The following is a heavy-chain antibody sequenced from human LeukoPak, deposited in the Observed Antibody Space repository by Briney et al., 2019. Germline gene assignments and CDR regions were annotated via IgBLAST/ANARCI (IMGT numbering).Heavy chain of an antibody. CDR2: INHSGTT. J-gene: IGHJ5*02. D-gene: IGHD6-13*01. V-gene: IGHV4-39*06. CDR3: ANLAAAGNQTQNWFDP. Sequence: SETLSLTCTVSGGSISSSSYYWGWIRQPPGKGLEWIGEINHSGTTNYNPSLKSRVTISVDTSKNQFPLKLSSVTAADTAVYYCANLAAAGNQTQNWFDPWGQGTLVTVSS. CDR1: GGSISSSSYY.